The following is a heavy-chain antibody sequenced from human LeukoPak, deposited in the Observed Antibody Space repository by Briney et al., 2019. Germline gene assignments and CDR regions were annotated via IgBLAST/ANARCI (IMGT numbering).Heavy chain of an antibody. J-gene: IGHJ4*02. V-gene: IGHV1-24*01. Sequence: ASVKVSCKVSGYTLTELSMHWVRQAPGKGLEWMGGFDPEDGETIYAQKFQGRVTMTEDTSTDTAYMELSSLRSEDTAVYYCARVVGGITDPGPIDYWDQGTLVTVSS. D-gene: IGHD3-10*01. CDR2: FDPEDGET. CDR3: ARVVGGITDPGPIDY. CDR1: GYTLTELS.